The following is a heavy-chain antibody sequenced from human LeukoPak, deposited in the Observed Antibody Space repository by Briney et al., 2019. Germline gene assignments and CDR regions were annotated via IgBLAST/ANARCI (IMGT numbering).Heavy chain of an antibody. J-gene: IGHJ5*02. D-gene: IGHD3-9*01. Sequence: SETLSLTCTVSGASINNYWWSWIRQAPGKGLEFIGFIFHTGTTSYSPSLRSRITIAIDTSKTQFSLFLTSVTAADTAVYYCVRSGFIGATWGQGSLVTVSS. CDR3: VRSGFIGAT. CDR2: IFHTGTT. CDR1: GASINNYW. V-gene: IGHV4-59*01.